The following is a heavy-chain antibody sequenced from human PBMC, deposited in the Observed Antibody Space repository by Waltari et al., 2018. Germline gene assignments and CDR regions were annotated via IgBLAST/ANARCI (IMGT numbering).Heavy chain of an antibody. Sequence: QVQLQQSGPGLVKPSQTLSLTCAISGDSVSSRSAAWNWIRHSPLRGLEWLGRTYYRTQWYTDYAASVKSRLSISADTSQNLFSLHLESVTSEDTALYFCARSRDNVGWNELDYWGHGTLVTVSS. CDR2: TYYRTQWYT. CDR1: GDSVSSRSAA. V-gene: IGHV6-1*01. J-gene: IGHJ4*01. D-gene: IGHD1-1*01. CDR3: ARSRDNVGWNELDY.